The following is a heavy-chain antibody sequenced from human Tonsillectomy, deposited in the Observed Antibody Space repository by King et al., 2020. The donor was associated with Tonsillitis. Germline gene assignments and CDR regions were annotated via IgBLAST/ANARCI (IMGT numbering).Heavy chain of an antibody. Sequence: VQLVESGGGVVQPGRSLRLSCAASGFTFSSYGMHWVRQAPGKGLEWVAVISYDGSNKYYADSVKGRFTISRDNSKNTLYLQMNSLGAEDTAVYYCARDCDYNRWFGELGGADYWGQGTLVTVSS. V-gene: IGHV3-33*05. J-gene: IGHJ4*02. D-gene: IGHD3-10*01. CDR1: GFTFSSYG. CDR2: ISYDGSNK. CDR3: ARDCDYNRWFGELGGADY.